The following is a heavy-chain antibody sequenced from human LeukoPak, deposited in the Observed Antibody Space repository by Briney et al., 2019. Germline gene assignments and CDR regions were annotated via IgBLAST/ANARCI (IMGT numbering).Heavy chain of an antibody. CDR3: ARWAYSSGYYYIDY. CDR2: IKQDGCEK. D-gene: IGHD3-22*01. V-gene: IGHV3-7*04. J-gene: IGHJ4*02. CDR1: AFTFSNFW. Sequence: PGGSLRLSCAASAFTFSNFWMTWVRQAPGKGLEWVANIKQDGCEKHYVDSVQGRFTISRDNAKNSLYLQMNSLRAEDTAVYYCARWAYSSGYYYIDYWGQGTLVTVSS.